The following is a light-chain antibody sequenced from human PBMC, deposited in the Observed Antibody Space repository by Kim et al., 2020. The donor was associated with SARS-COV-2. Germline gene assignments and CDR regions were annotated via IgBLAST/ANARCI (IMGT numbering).Light chain of an antibody. CDR3: QQYNALYT. CDR2: GAS. J-gene: IGKJ2*01. V-gene: IGKV3D-15*01. CDR1: QNIGRN. Sequence: LAGSPGERATLSGRASQNIGRNLAWYQQKPGQVPRLLIYGASTRATGISARFSGSGSETEFTLTISSLQSEDFAVYYCQQYNALYTFGQGTKLEIK.